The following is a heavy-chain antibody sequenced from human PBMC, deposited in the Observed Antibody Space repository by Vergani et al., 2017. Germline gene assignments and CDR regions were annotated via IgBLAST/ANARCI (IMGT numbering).Heavy chain of an antibody. J-gene: IGHJ4*02. Sequence: QVQLQESGPGLVKPSETLSLTCTVSGGSISSYYWSWIRQPPGKGLEWIGYIYYSGSTNYNPSLKSRVTISVDTSKNQFSLKLSSVTAADTGVYYCARDRLGYSSSWYLLDYWGQGTLVTVSS. D-gene: IGHD6-13*01. V-gene: IGHV4-59*01. CDR3: ARDRLGYSSSWYLLDY. CDR1: GGSISSYY. CDR2: IYYSGST.